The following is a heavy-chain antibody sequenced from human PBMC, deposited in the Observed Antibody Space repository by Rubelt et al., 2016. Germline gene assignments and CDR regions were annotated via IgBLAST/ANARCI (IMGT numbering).Heavy chain of an antibody. CDR1: GYTFTCYY. J-gene: IGHJ4*02. V-gene: IGHV1-46*03. Sequence: QVQLVQSGAEVKKPGVSVKVSCKASGYTFTCYYMHWVRQAPGQGLEWMGIINPSGGSTSNGQKFQGRVTMTRDTSTSTVYMELSSLRSEDTAVYYCAREWSGYFDYWGQGTLVTVSS. CDR2: INPSGGST. D-gene: IGHD2-15*01. CDR3: AREWSGYFDY.